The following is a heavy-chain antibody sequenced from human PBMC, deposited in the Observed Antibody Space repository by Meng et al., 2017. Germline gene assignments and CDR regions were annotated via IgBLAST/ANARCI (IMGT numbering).Heavy chain of an antibody. V-gene: IGHV2-70*01. CDR2: IDWDDDK. CDR1: GFSLSTSGMC. CDR3: ARIVGYYDSSGRSYYYYGMDV. Sequence: SGPTLVKPTQTLTLTCTFSGFSLSTSGMCVSWIRQPPGKALEWLALIDWDDDKYYSTSLKTRLTISKDTSKNQVVLTMTNMDPVDTATYYCARIVGYYDSSGRSYYYYGMDVWGQGTTVTVSS. D-gene: IGHD3-22*01. J-gene: IGHJ6*02.